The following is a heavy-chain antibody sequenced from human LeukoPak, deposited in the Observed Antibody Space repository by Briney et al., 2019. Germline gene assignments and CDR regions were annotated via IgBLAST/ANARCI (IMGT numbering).Heavy chain of an antibody. Sequence: GGSLRLSCAASGFTFSSYVMSWVRLAPGKGLEWVSHISASGGSAYYADSVKGRFTISKDNSKNTLYLQMSSLRVDDTAVYYCARDHGRTPYDYWGQGTLVTVSS. D-gene: IGHD5-24*01. V-gene: IGHV3-23*01. CDR3: ARDHGRTPYDY. J-gene: IGHJ4*02. CDR2: ISASGGSA. CDR1: GFTFSSYV.